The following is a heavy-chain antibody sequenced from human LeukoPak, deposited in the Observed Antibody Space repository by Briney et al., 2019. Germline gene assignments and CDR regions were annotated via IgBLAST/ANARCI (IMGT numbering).Heavy chain of an antibody. Sequence: ASVKLSCKGSGYVFTDYYIHWVHLAPGKGLEWMGRVDPADGETIYSEKFQGRLTITADTSIDTSFMELRSLTSDDTAVYFCGTAVVGRQPSDWGQGSLVTVSS. J-gene: IGHJ1*01. CDR2: VDPADGET. CDR1: GYVFTDYY. V-gene: IGHV1-69-2*01. CDR3: GTAVVGRQPSD. D-gene: IGHD6-6*01.